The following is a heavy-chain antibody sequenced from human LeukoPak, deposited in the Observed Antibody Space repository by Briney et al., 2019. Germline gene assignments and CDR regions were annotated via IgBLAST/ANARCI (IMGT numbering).Heavy chain of an antibody. CDR1: GFTFSNYV. D-gene: IGHD4-11*01. J-gene: IGHJ3*02. V-gene: IGHV3-23*01. CDR3: ANEYSKGDI. Sequence: GGSLRLSCAASGFTFSNYVMSWVRQAPGKGLEWVSAISGSGGNTYYADSVKGRFTISRDNSKNTLYLQMNSLRAEDAAVYYCANEYSKGDIWGQGTMVTVSS. CDR2: ISGSGGNT.